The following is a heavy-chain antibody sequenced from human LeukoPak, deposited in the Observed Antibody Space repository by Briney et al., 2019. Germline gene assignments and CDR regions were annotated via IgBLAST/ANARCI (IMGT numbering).Heavy chain of an antibody. V-gene: IGHV3-33*01. CDR3: ARHTSPYYGSGSYYNAHFYFDY. Sequence: GGSLRHSYAASGFTFISYGMHWVRQAPGKGLEWVAVIWYDGSNHYYADSVKGRFTISRDNSQNPLYLQMNSLRAEDTAVYYCARHTSPYYGSGSYYNAHFYFDYWGQGTLVTVSS. D-gene: IGHD3-10*01. CDR2: IWYDGSNH. J-gene: IGHJ4*02. CDR1: GFTFISYG.